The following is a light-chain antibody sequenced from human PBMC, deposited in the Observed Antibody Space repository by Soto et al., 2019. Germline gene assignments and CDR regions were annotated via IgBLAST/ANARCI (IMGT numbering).Light chain of an antibody. Sequence: QSVLTQPASLSGSPGQSITISCTGTSSDIGRYHLVSWYQHQSGKAPKLIIYKVSQWPSGVSDRFSSSKSGNTASLTIFGLQAEDEADYYCCSYAGSNWGYVFGTGTKVTVL. V-gene: IGLV2-23*02. CDR2: KVS. CDR1: SSDIGRYHL. J-gene: IGLJ1*01. CDR3: CSYAGSNWGYV.